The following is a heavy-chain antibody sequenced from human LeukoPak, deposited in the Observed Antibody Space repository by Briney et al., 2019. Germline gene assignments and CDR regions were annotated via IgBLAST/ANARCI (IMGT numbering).Heavy chain of an antibody. CDR1: GGSISSSSYY. V-gene: IGHV4-39*07. Sequence: SETLSLTCTVSGGSISSSSYYWGWIRQPPGKGLEWIGSIYYSGSTYYNPSLKSRVTISVDTSKNQFSLKLSSVTAADTAVYFCARGRDGYMGWGQGTLVTVSS. CDR2: IYYSGST. J-gene: IGHJ4*02. CDR3: ARGRDGYMG. D-gene: IGHD5-24*01.